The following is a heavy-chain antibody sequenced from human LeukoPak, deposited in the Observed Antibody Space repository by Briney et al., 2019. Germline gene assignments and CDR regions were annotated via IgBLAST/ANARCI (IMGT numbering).Heavy chain of an antibody. CDR1: GYTFTGYY. D-gene: IGHD5/OR15-5a*01. CDR2: INPNSGGT. V-gene: IGHV1-2*02. CDR3: ATARDRNSVYSSFDY. J-gene: IGHJ4*02. Sequence: GASVKVSCKASGYTFTGYYIHWVRQAPGQGLEWMGWINPNSGGTNYAQNSQGRVTMTRDTSISTAYMELTSLRSDDTAVYYCATARDRNSVYSSFDYWGQGTLVTVSS.